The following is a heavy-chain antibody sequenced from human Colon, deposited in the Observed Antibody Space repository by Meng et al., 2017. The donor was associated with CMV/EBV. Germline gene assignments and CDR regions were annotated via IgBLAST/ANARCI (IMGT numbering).Heavy chain of an antibody. J-gene: IGHJ4*02. CDR1: GGSFSGYY. Sequence: GSLRLSCAVYGGSFSGYYWSWIRQPPGKGLEWIGEINHSGSTNYNPSLKSRVTISVDTSKNQFSLKLSSVTAADTAVYYCARVGPHYDILTGYYKRGVFDYRGQGTLVTVSS. D-gene: IGHD3-9*01. CDR2: INHSGST. CDR3: ARVGPHYDILTGYYKRGVFDY. V-gene: IGHV4-34*01.